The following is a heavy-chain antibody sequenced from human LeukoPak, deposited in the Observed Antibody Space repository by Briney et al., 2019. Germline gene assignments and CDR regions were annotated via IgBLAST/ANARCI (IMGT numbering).Heavy chain of an antibody. D-gene: IGHD1-26*01. J-gene: IGHJ5*02. V-gene: IGHV3-11*05. CDR2: ISPSTTHT. Sequence: GGSLRLSCAASGFTFSDYYTSWSRQAPGKGLEWLSYISPSTTHTSYADSVKGRFTISRDNAKNLLYLQMNSLRAEDTAVYYCARGGHGAADQWGQGTLVTVSS. CDR3: ARGGHGAADQ. CDR1: GFTFSDYY.